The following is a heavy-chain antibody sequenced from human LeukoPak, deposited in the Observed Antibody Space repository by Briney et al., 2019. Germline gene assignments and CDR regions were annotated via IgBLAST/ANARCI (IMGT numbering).Heavy chain of an antibody. D-gene: IGHD5-18*01. CDR2: IYYSGST. CDR3: ARQRRAKGTAMVPTHVDY. CDR1: GGSISSGDYY. J-gene: IGHJ4*02. V-gene: IGHV4-30-4*01. Sequence: SETLSLTCTVSGGSISSGDYYWSWIRQPPGKGLEWIGYIYYSGSTYYNPSLKSRVTISVDTSKNQFSLKLSSVTAADTAVYYCARQRRAKGTAMVPTHVDYWGQGTLVTVSS.